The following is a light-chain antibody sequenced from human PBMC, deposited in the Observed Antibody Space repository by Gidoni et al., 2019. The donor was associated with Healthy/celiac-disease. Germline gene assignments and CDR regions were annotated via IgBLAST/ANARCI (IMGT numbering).Light chain of an antibody. Sequence: DIVMTHSPLSLPVTPGEPASISCRSSQSLLHSNGYNYLDWYLQKPGQSPQLLIYLGSNRASGVHDRFSGSGSGTDFTMKISRVEAEDVGVYYCMQALQTPITFXQXTRLEIK. CDR1: QSLLHSNGYNY. V-gene: IGKV2-28*01. J-gene: IGKJ5*01. CDR3: MQALQTPIT. CDR2: LGS.